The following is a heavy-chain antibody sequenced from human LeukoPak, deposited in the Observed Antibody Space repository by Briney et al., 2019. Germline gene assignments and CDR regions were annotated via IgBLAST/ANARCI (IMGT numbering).Heavy chain of an antibody. CDR1: GGSFSGYY. CDR2: INHSGST. Sequence: SETLSLTCAVYGGSFSGYYWSWIRQPPGKGLEWVGEINHSGSTNYNPSLKSRVTISVDSSENQFSLRLSSVTAADTAVYYCARRPLYSYGPNDYWGQGTLVTVSS. D-gene: IGHD5-18*01. CDR3: ARRPLYSYGPNDY. J-gene: IGHJ4*02. V-gene: IGHV4-34*01.